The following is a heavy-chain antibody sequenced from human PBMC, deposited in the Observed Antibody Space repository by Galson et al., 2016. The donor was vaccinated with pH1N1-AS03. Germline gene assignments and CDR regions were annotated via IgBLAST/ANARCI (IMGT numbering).Heavy chain of an antibody. CDR3: ARPRLNYFDN. V-gene: IGHV4-30-4*01. Sequence: LSLTCTVSGGSINSGDYYWSWVRQPPGKGLEWIGYLIYTGGTWYNPSLKSRVTISADTSISTVYLQWSSLQASDTAMYYCARPRLNYFDNWGQGTLVTVSS. J-gene: IGHJ4*02. CDR1: GGSINSGDYY. D-gene: IGHD3-16*01. CDR2: LIYTGGT.